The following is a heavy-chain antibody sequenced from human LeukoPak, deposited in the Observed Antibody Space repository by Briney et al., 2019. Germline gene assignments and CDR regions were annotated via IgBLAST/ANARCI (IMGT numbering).Heavy chain of an antibody. Sequence: GASVKVSCKASGGTFSSYTIAWVRQAPGQGLEWLGGIIPFFGSANYAQKFQGRVTITADESTSTAVMELSSLRSEHTAVYYCATPPTGTTTTGEYYFDSGGQGTLVTVSS. CDR3: ATPPTGTTTTGEYYFDS. V-gene: IGHV1-69*01. D-gene: IGHD1-1*01. J-gene: IGHJ4*02. CDR2: IIPFFGSA. CDR1: GGTFSSYT.